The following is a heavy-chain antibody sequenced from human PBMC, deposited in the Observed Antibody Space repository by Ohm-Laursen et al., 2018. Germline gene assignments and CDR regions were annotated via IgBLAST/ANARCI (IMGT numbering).Heavy chain of an antibody. D-gene: IGHD6-13*01. J-gene: IGHJ6*02. CDR3: AKVGGSSSSSSWSADYYGMDV. V-gene: IGHV3-23*01. CDR1: GFTFSSYA. CDR2: ISGSGGST. Sequence: SLRLSCAASGFTFSSYAMSWVRQAPGKGLEWVSAISGSGGSTYYADSVKGRFTISRDNSKNTLYLQMNSLRAEDTAVYYCAKVGGSSSSSSWSADYYGMDVCGQGITVTVSS.